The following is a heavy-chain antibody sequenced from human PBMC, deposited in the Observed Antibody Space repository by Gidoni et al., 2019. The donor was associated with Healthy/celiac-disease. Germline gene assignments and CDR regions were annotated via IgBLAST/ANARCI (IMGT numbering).Heavy chain of an antibody. J-gene: IGHJ4*02. CDR2: ISYDGSNK. V-gene: IGHV3-30-3*01. D-gene: IGHD3-22*01. Sequence: QVQLAESGGGVVQPGRFLRLPCAASGFTFSSYAMHWVRQATGKGLEWVAVISYDGSNKYYADSVKGRFTISRDNSKNTLYLQMNSLRAEDTAVYYCARVRDYYDSSGCLGYWGQGTLVTVSS. CDR3: ARVRDYYDSSGCLGY. CDR1: GFTFSSYA.